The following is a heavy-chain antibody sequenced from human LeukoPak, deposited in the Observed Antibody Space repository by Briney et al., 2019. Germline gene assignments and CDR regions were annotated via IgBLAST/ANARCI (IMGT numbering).Heavy chain of an antibody. CDR2: IIPILGIA. J-gene: IGHJ4*02. D-gene: IGHD6-19*01. Sequence: SVKVSCKASGGTFSSYAISWVRQAPGQGLEWMGRIIPILGIANYAQKFQGRVTITADKSTSTAYMELSSLRSDDTAVYYCAREAVAGTVFDYWGQGTLVTVSS. V-gene: IGHV1-69*04. CDR3: AREAVAGTVFDY. CDR1: GGTFSSYA.